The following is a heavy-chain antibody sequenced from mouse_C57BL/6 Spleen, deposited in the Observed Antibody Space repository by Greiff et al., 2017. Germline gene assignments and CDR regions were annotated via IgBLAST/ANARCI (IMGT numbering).Heavy chain of an antibody. Sequence: VKLMESGAELVKPGASVKLSCKASGYTFTEYTIHWVKQRSGQGLEWIGWFYPGSGSIKYNEKFKDKATLTADKSSSTVYMELSRLTSEDSAVYFCARHEEDGNFPYYFDYWGQGTTLTVSS. V-gene: IGHV1-62-2*01. J-gene: IGHJ2*01. CDR3: ARHEEDGNFPYYFDY. CDR2: FYPGSGSI. D-gene: IGHD2-1*01. CDR1: GYTFTEYT.